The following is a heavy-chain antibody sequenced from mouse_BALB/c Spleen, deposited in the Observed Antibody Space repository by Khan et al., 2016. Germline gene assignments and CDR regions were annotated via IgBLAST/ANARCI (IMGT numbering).Heavy chain of an antibody. CDR1: GFNIKDTY. V-gene: IGHV14-3*02. J-gene: IGHJ2*01. Sequence: VQLQQSGAELVKPGASVKLSCTASGFNIKDTYMHWVKQRPEQGLEWIGRIDPANGNTKYDPTFQGKATITADTSSNTAYLQLSSLTSEDTAVYYCASTTVVDYWGQGTTLTVSS. CDR3: ASTTVVDY. CDR2: IDPANGNT. D-gene: IGHD1-1*01.